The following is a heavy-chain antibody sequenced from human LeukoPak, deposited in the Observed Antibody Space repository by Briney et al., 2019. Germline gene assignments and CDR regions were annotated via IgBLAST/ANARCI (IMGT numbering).Heavy chain of an antibody. CDR1: GYTFTSYV. J-gene: IGHJ4*02. CDR3: AREGYSSSWNYFDY. D-gene: IGHD6-13*01. CDR2: ISGYNGNT. Sequence: ASVTVSCKASGYTFTSYVTNWVRQAPGQGLEWMGWISGYNGNTNYAQKLQGRVTMTTDTSTSTAYMELRSLRSDDTAVYYCAREGYSSSWNYFDYWGQGALVTVSS. V-gene: IGHV1-18*01.